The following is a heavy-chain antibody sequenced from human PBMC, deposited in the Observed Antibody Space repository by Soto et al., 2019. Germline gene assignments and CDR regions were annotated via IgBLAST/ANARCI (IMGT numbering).Heavy chain of an antibody. Sequence: QVQLVESGGGVVQPGRYLRLSCAASGFTFSSYGMHWVRQAPGKGLEWVAVIWYDGSNKYYADSVKGRFTISRDNSKNTLYLQMNSLRAEDTAVYYCARDGWATMPDYWGQGTLVTVSS. D-gene: IGHD5-12*01. CDR1: GFTFSSYG. V-gene: IGHV3-33*01. CDR3: ARDGWATMPDY. J-gene: IGHJ4*02. CDR2: IWYDGSNK.